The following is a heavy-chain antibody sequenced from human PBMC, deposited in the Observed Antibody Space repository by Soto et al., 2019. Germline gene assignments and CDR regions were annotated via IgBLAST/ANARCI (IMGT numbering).Heavy chain of an antibody. Sequence: SVKVSCKASGGTFSSYTISWVRQAPGQGLEWMGRIIPILGIANYAQKFQGRVTITADKSTSTAYMELSSLRSEDTAVYYCARIKSSGGGDAFDIWGQGTMVTVSS. V-gene: IGHV1-69*02. CDR3: ARIKSSGGGDAFDI. J-gene: IGHJ3*02. D-gene: IGHD6-19*01. CDR2: IIPILGIA. CDR1: GGTFSSYT.